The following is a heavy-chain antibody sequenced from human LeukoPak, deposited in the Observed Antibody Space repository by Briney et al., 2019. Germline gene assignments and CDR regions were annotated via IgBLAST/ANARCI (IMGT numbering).Heavy chain of an antibody. V-gene: IGHV4-31*03. J-gene: IGHJ4*02. CDR2: IYYSGST. CDR3: ARKAWYCSSTSCYPLVDY. CDR1: GGSISSGGYY. Sequence: SQTLSLTCTVSGGSISSGGYYWSWIRQHPGKGLEWIGYIYYSGSTYYNPSLKSRVTISVDTSKNQFSLKLSSVTAADTAVYYCARKAWYCSSTSCYPLVDYWGQGTLVTVSS. D-gene: IGHD2-2*01.